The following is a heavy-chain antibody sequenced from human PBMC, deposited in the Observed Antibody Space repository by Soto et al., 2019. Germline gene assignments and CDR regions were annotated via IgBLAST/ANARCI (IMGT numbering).Heavy chain of an antibody. CDR1: GYSFTSYY. D-gene: IGHD3-10*01. CDR2: INPSGGST. V-gene: IGHV1-46*01. Sequence: ASVKVSCEACGYSFTSYYMHWVRQAPGQGLEWMGIINPSGGSTSYAQKFQGRVTITADESTSTAYMELSSLRSEDTAVYYCAIIDGSGSYSNPIDYWGQGTLVTVSS. J-gene: IGHJ4*02. CDR3: AIIDGSGSYSNPIDY.